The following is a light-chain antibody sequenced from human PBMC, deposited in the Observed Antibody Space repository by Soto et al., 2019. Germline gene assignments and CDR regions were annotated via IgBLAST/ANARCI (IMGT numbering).Light chain of an antibody. V-gene: IGLV2-14*01. Sequence: QSVLTQPASVSGSPGQSITISCTGTSSDVGGYNYVSWYQQLPGKAPKLMIYDVSDRPSGVSNRFSGSKSGTSASLAISGLQSEDEADYYCAAWDDSLNGPWVFGGGTQLTVL. CDR2: DVS. CDR1: SSDVGGYNY. CDR3: AAWDDSLNGPWV. J-gene: IGLJ3*02.